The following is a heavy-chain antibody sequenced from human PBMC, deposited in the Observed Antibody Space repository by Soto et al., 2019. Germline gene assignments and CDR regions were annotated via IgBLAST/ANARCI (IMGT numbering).Heavy chain of an antibody. CDR3: VRDIVVVPAAPRVFDY. D-gene: IGHD2-2*01. V-gene: IGHV1-3*01. CDR2: INAGNGNT. CDR1: GYTFTSYA. J-gene: IGHJ4*02. Sequence: GASVKVSCKASGYTFTSYAMHWVRQAPGQRLEWMGWINAGNGNTKYSQKFQGRVTITSDTSASTAYMELSSLRSEDTAVYYCVRDIVVVPAAPRVFDYWGQGTLVTVSS.